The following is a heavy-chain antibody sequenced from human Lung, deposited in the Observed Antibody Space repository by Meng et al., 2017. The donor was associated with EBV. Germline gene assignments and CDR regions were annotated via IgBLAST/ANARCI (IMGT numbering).Heavy chain of an antibody. J-gene: IGHJ4*02. CDR3: WRRWGNQRILNF. Sequence: LRSGVEVTEPGALVKVPDSASSGILITYSFSWVRHAPGDGLEWMGCVISVLDKSKYEPRFQDRGTFTADETSTTAYMELSSLTFEDNSVFFCWRRWGNQRILNFWGQGTLVTVSS. CDR2: VISVLDKS. V-gene: IGHV1-69*10. D-gene: IGHD2-8*02. CDR1: SGILITYS.